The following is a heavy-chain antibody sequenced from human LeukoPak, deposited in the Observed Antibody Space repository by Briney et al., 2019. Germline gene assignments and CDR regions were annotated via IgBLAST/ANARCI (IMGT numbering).Heavy chain of an antibody. D-gene: IGHD3-3*01. CDR3: ARMYYDFWSGLRAFDI. V-gene: IGHV4-34*01. J-gene: IGHJ3*02. Sequence: SETLSLTCAVYGGSFSGYYWSWIRQPPGKGLEWIGEINHSGSTNYNPSLKSRVTISVDTSKNQFSLKLSSVTAADTAVYYCARMYYDFWSGLRAFDIWGQGTMVTVSS. CDR1: GGSFSGYY. CDR2: INHSGST.